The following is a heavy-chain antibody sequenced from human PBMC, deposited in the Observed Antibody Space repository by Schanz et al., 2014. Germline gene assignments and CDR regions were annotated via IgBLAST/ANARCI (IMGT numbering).Heavy chain of an antibody. V-gene: IGHV3-30*02. CDR3: AKDLPSDYYIPY. D-gene: IGHD3-22*01. Sequence: QVQLVESGGGVVQPGGSLRLSCAASGFTFSNYGLHWVRQAPGKGLEWVAFIRYNGINEYYADSVKGRFTISRDNSKNTLYLQMNSLRAEDTAVYYCAKDLPSDYYIPYWGQGTLVTVSS. CDR1: GFTFSNYG. J-gene: IGHJ4*02. CDR2: IRYNGINE.